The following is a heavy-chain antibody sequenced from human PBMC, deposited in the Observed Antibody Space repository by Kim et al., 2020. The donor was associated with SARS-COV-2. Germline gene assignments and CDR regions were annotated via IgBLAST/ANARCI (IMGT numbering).Heavy chain of an antibody. CDR2: MNPNSGNT. V-gene: IGHV1-8*01. Sequence: ASVKVSCKASGYTFTSYDINWVRQATGQGLEWMGWMNPNSGNTGYAQKFQGRVTMTRNTSISTAYMELSSLRSEDTAVYYCARQVDFWSGYYYYYGMDVWGQGTTVTVSS. D-gene: IGHD3-3*01. J-gene: IGHJ6*02. CDR3: ARQVDFWSGYYYYYGMDV. CDR1: GYTFTSYD.